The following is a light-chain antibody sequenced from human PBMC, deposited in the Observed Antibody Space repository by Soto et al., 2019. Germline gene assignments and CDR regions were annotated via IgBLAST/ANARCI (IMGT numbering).Light chain of an antibody. J-gene: IGLJ3*02. Sequence: QSVLTQPPSASGTPGPSVTISCSGSTSNIGSNTVNWYQQLPGTAPKLLVYSNDQRPSGVPDRFSASKSGTSAFLAISGLQSEDEADYDWAVWDDSRNAWVCGGGTKLTVL. CDR3: AVWDDSRNAWV. CDR2: SND. CDR1: TSNIGSNT. V-gene: IGLV1-44*01.